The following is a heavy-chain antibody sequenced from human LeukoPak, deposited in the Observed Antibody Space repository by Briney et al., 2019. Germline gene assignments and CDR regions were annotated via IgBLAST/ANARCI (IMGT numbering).Heavy chain of an antibody. J-gene: IGHJ4*02. V-gene: IGHV1-18*01. CDR2: ISAYNGNT. Sequence: ASVKVSCKASGYTFTSYGISWVQQAPGQGLEWMGWISAYNGNTNYAQKLQGRVTMTTDTSTSTAYMELRSLRSDDTAVYYCARALSYYYDSSGYYLDVDDYWGQGTLVTVSS. CDR3: ARALSYYYDSSGYYLDVDDY. CDR1: GYTFTSYG. D-gene: IGHD3-22*01.